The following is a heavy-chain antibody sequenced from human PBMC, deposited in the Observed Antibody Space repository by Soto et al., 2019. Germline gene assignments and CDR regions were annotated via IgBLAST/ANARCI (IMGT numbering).Heavy chain of an antibody. CDR3: AKDFTYSSSSNLVHLFDY. V-gene: IGHV3-30*18. CDR1: GFAFNSFG. D-gene: IGHD6-13*01. CDR2: ISYDGGSK. Sequence: SLRLSCAAYGFAFNSFGMHWVRQAPGKGLEWVAVISYDGGSKYYADSVKGRFTISRDNSKNTLYLQMNSLRAEDTALYYCAKDFTYSSSSNLVHLFDYWGQGTLVTVSS. J-gene: IGHJ4*02.